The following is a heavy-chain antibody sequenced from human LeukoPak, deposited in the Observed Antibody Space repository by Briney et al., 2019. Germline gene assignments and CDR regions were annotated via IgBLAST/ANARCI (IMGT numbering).Heavy chain of an antibody. CDR3: AMSLRPQSSSWYAVLDY. Sequence: GGSLRLSCAASGFTFSSYWMHWVRQAPGKGLVWVSRINSDGSRTDYADSVKGRFTISRDSAYNTLFLQMNSLRPEDTAVYFCAMSLRPQSSSWYAVLDYWGQGILVTVSS. CDR1: GFTFSSYW. V-gene: IGHV3-74*01. D-gene: IGHD6-13*01. CDR2: INSDGSRT. J-gene: IGHJ4*02.